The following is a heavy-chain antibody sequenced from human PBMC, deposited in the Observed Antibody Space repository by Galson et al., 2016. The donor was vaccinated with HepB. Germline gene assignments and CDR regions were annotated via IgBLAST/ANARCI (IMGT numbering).Heavy chain of an antibody. CDR2: INPDGYTT. CDR3: ARASGSGTYYADY. D-gene: IGHD3-10*01. Sequence: SLRLSCAAFGFAFSGHAMSWVRQAPGKGLEWVATINPDGYTTHYADSVKGRFTVTRDNSKKMLFLQMNSLRAEDTAIYFCARASGSGTYYADYWGQGTLVTVSS. J-gene: IGHJ4*02. CDR1: GFAFSGHA. V-gene: IGHV3-23*01.